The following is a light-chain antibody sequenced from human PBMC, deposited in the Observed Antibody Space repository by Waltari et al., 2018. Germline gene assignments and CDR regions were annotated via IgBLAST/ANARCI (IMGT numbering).Light chain of an antibody. CDR1: HDIINY. Sequence: DIQMTQSPSSLSASVGDRVTITCQASHDIINYLNWYQQKPGKAPKHLIYDSSNLETGVPSRFSGSGSGTDFTFTISSLQPEDIATYYCQQYNNIPQTFGPGTRVEIK. CDR3: QQYNNIPQT. CDR2: DSS. J-gene: IGKJ3*01. V-gene: IGKV1-33*01.